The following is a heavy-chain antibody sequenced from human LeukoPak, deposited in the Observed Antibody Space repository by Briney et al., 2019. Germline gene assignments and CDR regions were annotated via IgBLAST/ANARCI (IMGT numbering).Heavy chain of an antibody. CDR3: ARDGIDNHGSGDFYYYKDV. D-gene: IGHD3-10*01. Sequence: SETLSLTCNVSGESISSHYWSWTRQSPGKGLEWIGRISSSGGTNYNPSLKSRVTMLADTSKNQFSLKLSSVTAADTAVYYCARDGIDNHGSGDFYYYKDVWGKGTTVTISS. J-gene: IGHJ6*03. CDR2: ISSSGGT. CDR1: GESISSHY. V-gene: IGHV4-4*07.